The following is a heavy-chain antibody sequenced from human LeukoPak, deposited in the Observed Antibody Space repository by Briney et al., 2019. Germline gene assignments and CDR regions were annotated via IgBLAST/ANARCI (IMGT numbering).Heavy chain of an antibody. CDR3: AKGKGGKSSTSWYAGYFHH. V-gene: IGHV3-9*01. J-gene: IGHJ1*01. CDR2: ISWNNDNI. D-gene: IGHD6-13*01. CDR1: GFTFSDFW. Sequence: GGSLRLSCAASGFTFSDFWMHWVRQAPGMGLEWVSGISWNNDNIGYADSAKGRFTISRDNAKNSLYLEMNSLRPEDTAFYYCAKGKGGKSSTSWYAGYFHHWGQGTLVTVSS.